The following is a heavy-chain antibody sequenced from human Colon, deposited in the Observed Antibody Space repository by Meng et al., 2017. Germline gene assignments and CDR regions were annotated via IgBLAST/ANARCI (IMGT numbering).Heavy chain of an antibody. CDR1: AFTFISYA. CDR3: ARGGVVAAISHYFDY. J-gene: IGHJ4*02. D-gene: IGHD2-15*01. V-gene: IGHV3-30*04. CDR2: ISYDGTNK. Sequence: GGSLRLSCSASAFTFISYAIHWVRQAPGKGLEWVAVISYDGTNKYYADSVKGRFTIARDNSKNTLYLQMNSLRVDDTAVYYCARGGVVAAISHYFDYWGQGTLVTVSS.